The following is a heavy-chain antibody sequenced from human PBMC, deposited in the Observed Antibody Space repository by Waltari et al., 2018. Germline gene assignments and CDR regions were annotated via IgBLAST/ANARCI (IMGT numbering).Heavy chain of an antibody. D-gene: IGHD2-21*01. CDR1: SYTFTTSH. CDR2: INPTDGAT. V-gene: IGHV1-46*01. CDR3: ARDNTHWSFAKY. Sequence: QVQLVQSGAAVKQPGASVKVSCKTSSYTFTTSHLHWVRQAPGQGPEWMGLINPTDGATIYAQTLQGRVTMTRDTSTSTVYMDLSSLRSADTAVYYCARDNTHWSFAKYWGQGTLVTVSS. J-gene: IGHJ4*02.